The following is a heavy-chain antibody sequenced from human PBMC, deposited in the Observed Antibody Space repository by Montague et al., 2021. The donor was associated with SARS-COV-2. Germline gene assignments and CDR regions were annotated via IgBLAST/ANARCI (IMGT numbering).Heavy chain of an antibody. CDR1: GGSLSTYS. CDR3: ARLGDGVVPSPILGVGPYYSYYYMDV. V-gene: IGHV4-34*01. CDR2: IHHGGST. D-gene: IGHD3-10*01. Sequence: SDTLSLTCAVHGGSLSTYSWNWIRQPPGKGLEWIGEIHHGGSTNXNPSLKSRVTISADTSKNQFSLKLTSVAAADTAVYYCARLGDGVVPSPILGVGPYYSYYYMDVWGKGTTVTVSS. J-gene: IGHJ6*03.